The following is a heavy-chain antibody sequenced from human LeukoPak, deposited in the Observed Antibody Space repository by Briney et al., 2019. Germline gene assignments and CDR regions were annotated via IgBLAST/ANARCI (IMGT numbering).Heavy chain of an antibody. Sequence: GPSVKLSFNASAASFSSYAITWVRQAPGQGFELMGGIIPIFGTANYAQKFQGRVTITTDESTSKAYMELSSLRSEDTAVYYCARTSPRPYCSSTSCYMVGSGPKPGEYYYYYMDVWGKGTTVTVSS. CDR2: IIPIFGTA. CDR1: AASFSSYA. V-gene: IGHV1-69*05. J-gene: IGHJ6*03. D-gene: IGHD2-2*02. CDR3: ARTSPRPYCSSTSCYMVGSGPKPGEYYYYYMDV.